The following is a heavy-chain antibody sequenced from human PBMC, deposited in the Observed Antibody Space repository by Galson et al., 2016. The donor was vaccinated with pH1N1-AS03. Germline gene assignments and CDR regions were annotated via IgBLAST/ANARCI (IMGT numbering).Heavy chain of an antibody. CDR3: GKGYSASPSGAFDV. D-gene: IGHD1-14*01. CDR2: IIPMLDIP. CDR1: GGTFSTYA. J-gene: IGHJ3*01. Sequence: SVKVSCKASGGTFSTYAISWVRQAPGQGLEWMGRIIPMLDIPDYAQKFQVRVTITADKSTSTAYMELTNLRSEDTALYYCGKGYSASPSGAFDVWGQGTMVTVSS. V-gene: IGHV1-69*04.